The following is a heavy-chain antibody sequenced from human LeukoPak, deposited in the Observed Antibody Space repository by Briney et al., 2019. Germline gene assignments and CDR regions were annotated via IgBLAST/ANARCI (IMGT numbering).Heavy chain of an antibody. J-gene: IGHJ6*02. D-gene: IGHD6-13*01. CDR2: IWYDGSNK. CDR1: GFTFSSYG. Sequence: GGSLRLSCAASGFTFSSYGMHRVRQAPGKGLEWVAVIWYDGSNKYYADSVKGRFTISRDNSKNTLYLQMNSLRAEDTAVYYCARDVIAAAGKHYYYGMDVWGQGTTVTVSS. CDR3: ARDVIAAAGKHYYYGMDV. V-gene: IGHV3-33*01.